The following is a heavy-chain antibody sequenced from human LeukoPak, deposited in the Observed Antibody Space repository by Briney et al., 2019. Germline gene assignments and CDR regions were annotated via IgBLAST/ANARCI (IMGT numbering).Heavy chain of an antibody. CDR1: GGSISSGGYY. Sequence: SETLSLTCTVSGGSISSGGYYWSWIRQHPGTGLEWIGYIYYSGSTYYNPSLKSRVTISVDTSKNQFSLKLSSVTAADTAVYYCAREHIAVAGTYWFDPWGQGTLVTVSS. D-gene: IGHD6-19*01. CDR3: AREHIAVAGTYWFDP. J-gene: IGHJ5*02. V-gene: IGHV4-31*03. CDR2: IYYSGST.